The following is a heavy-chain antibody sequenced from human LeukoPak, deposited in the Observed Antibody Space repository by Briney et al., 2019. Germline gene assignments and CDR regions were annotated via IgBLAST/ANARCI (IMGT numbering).Heavy chain of an antibody. J-gene: IGHJ4*02. CDR1: GGSFSDYY. CDR3: ARAPKYSIAIDY. D-gene: IGHD6-6*01. Sequence: SETLSLTCAVFGGSFSDYYWTWIRQPPGKGLEWIGEISHSGSTNYNPSLKSRVTISVDTSKNQFSLKLSSVTAADTAVYYCARAPKYSIAIDYWGQGTLVTVSS. CDR2: ISHSGST. V-gene: IGHV4-34*01.